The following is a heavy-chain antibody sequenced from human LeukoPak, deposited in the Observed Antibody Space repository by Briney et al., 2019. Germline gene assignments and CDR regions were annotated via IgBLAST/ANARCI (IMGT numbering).Heavy chain of an antibody. D-gene: IGHD3-9*01. J-gene: IGHJ6*03. CDR3: AREESDWSSLGYYYHYMDV. CDR2: IYSSGYT. Sequence: PSETLSLTCTVSGGSINSGTYYWTWIRQPAGKGLEWIGRIYSSGYTNYKPSLKSRLTISVDASKNQFSLKLGSVTAADTAMYYCAREESDWSSLGYYYHYMDVWGKGTTVTISS. CDR1: GGSINSGTYY. V-gene: IGHV4-61*02.